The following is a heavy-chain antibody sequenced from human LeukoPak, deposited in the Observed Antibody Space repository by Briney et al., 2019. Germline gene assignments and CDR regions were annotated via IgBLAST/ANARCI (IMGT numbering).Heavy chain of an antibody. CDR1: GGSVSSGISY. J-gene: IGHJ2*01. Sequence: PSDTLSLTCSVSGGSVSSGISYWSWIRQPPGEGLEWIAYISDSGGSDYNPSLRGRVTISLDTSKNQFSLRLTSVTAADTAVYYCARDSTNWYFDLWGRGTLVTVSS. CDR2: ISDSGGS. V-gene: IGHV4-61*01. CDR3: ARDSTNWYFDL.